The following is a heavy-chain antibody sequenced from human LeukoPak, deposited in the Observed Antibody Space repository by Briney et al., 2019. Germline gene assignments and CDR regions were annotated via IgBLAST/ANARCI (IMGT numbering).Heavy chain of an antibody. V-gene: IGHV4-39*01. CDR3: ARRGYSSGWYDY. CDR1: GGSISNTNSY. J-gene: IGHJ4*02. Sequence: SETLSLTCTVSGGSISNTNSYWGWFRQPPGKGLEWIGSIYYTGTTNYNPSLKSRATISVDTSKNQLSLKLSSVTAADTAVYYCARRGYSSGWYDYWGQGTLVTVSS. CDR2: IYYTGTT. D-gene: IGHD6-19*01.